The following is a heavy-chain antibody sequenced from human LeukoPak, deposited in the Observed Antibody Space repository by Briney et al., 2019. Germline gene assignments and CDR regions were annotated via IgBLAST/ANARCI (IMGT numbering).Heavy chain of an antibody. CDR3: ARGGTMVRGVASYMDV. J-gene: IGHJ6*03. CDR1: GFTFSDYY. Sequence: GGSLRLSCAASGFTFSDYYMSWIRQAPGKGLEWVSGISWNSGSIGYADSVKGRFTISRDNAKNSLYLQMNSLRAEDMALYYCARGGTMVRGVASYMDVWGKGTTVTVSS. CDR2: ISWNSGSI. V-gene: IGHV3-9*03. D-gene: IGHD3-10*01.